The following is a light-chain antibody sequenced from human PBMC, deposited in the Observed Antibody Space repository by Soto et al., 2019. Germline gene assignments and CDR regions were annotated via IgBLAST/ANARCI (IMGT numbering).Light chain of an antibody. V-gene: IGLV2-14*01. CDR3: SSYTSISSLGI. CDR2: EVS. J-gene: IGLJ1*01. CDR1: GSDVGSYKY. Sequence: QSALTQPASVSGSLGQSITISCTGTGSDVGSYKYVSWYQQHPGEAPKLIIFEVSNRPSGVSDRFSGSKSGNTASLTISGLQAEDEADYFCSSYTSISSLGIFGTGTKLTVL.